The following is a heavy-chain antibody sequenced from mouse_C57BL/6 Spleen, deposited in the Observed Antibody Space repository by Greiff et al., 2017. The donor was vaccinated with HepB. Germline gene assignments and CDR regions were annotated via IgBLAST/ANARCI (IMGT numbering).Heavy chain of an antibody. J-gene: IGHJ3*01. CDR2: IYPGDGDT. Sequence: QVQLKESGAELVKPGASVKISCKASGYAFSSYWMNWVKQRPGTGLEWIGQIYPGDGDTNYNGKFKGKATLTADKSSSTAYMQLSSLTSEDSAVYFCASNYGFAYWGQGTLVTVSA. V-gene: IGHV1-80*01. CDR1: GYAFSSYW. CDR3: ASNYGFAY. D-gene: IGHD2-1*01.